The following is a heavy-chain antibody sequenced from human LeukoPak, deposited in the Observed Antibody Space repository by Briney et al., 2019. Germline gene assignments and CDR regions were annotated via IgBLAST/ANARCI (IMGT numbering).Heavy chain of an antibody. J-gene: IGHJ3*02. CDR1: GGSISSGSYY. D-gene: IGHD6-6*01. CDR2: IYTSGST. V-gene: IGHV4-61*02. Sequence: SETLSLTCTVSGGSISSGSYYWSWIRQPAGKGLEWIGRIYTSGSTNYNPSLKSRVTISVDTSKNQFSLKLSSVTAADTAVYYCARVPQLGAFDIWGQGTMVTVSS. CDR3: ARVPQLGAFDI.